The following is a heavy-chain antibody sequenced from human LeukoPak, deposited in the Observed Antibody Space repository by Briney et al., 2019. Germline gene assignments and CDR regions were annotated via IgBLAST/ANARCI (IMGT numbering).Heavy chain of an antibody. CDR3: ALYCRLSSNCGYYGMDV. V-gene: IGHV4-59*08. D-gene: IGHD6-13*01. Sequence: SETLSLTCIVSGGSINNYYWSWIRQPPGKGLEWVGEASFRGSTNYNPSLTSRVTISPDTSRNQFSLKLSSVPAADTAVYYCALYCRLSSNCGYYGMDVWGQGTTVTVSS. CDR1: GGSINNYY. CDR2: ASFRGST. J-gene: IGHJ6*02.